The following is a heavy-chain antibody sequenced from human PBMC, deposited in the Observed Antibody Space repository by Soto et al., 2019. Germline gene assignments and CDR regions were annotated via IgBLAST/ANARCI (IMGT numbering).Heavy chain of an antibody. CDR3: AKDRRAGGNYGLYSDF. J-gene: IGHJ4*02. V-gene: IGHV3-23*01. CDR1: GFTFISYG. D-gene: IGHD1-7*01. Sequence: GGSLRLSCAASGFTFISYGMTWVRQAPGKGLEWVSFSSATGAGTYYADSVKGRFTISRDNSKNTLYLQMTSLRADDTAVYYCAKDRRAGGNYGLYSDFWGQGALVTVSS. CDR2: SSATGAGT.